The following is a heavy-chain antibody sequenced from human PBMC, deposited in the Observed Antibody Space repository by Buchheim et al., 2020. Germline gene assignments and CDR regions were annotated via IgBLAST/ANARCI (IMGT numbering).Heavy chain of an antibody. CDR3: AKDVYNTYFDY. D-gene: IGHD5-24*01. V-gene: IGHV3-30*18. Sequence: QVQLVESGGGVVQPGKPLRLSCEVSGFTFSTNGMHWVRQAPGKGLEWVAVISYDGSNKYYADSVKGRFTISRDNSTNTLYLQMSSLRAEDTAVYYCAKDVYNTYFDYWGQGTL. CDR2: ISYDGSNK. CDR1: GFTFSTNG. J-gene: IGHJ4*02.